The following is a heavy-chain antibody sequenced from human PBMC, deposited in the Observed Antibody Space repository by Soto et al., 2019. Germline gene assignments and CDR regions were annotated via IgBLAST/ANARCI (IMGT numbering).Heavy chain of an antibody. J-gene: IGHJ4*02. CDR2: ISYDGSNK. D-gene: IGHD3-10*01. V-gene: IGHV3-30*18. CDR1: GFTFSSYG. Sequence: HPGGSLRLSCAASGFTFSSYGMHWVRQAPGKGLEWVAVISYDGSNKYYADSVKGRFTISRDNSKNTLYLQMNSLRAEDTAVYYCAKDGGSGSKYFDYWGRGTLVTVSS. CDR3: AKDGGSGSKYFDY.